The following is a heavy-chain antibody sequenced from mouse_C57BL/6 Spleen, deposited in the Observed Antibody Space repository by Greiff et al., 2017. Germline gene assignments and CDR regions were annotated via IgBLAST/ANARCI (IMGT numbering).Heavy chain of an antibody. J-gene: IGHJ4*01. D-gene: IGHD1-1*01. V-gene: IGHV1-53*01. Sequence: QVQLQQPGTELVKPGASVKLSCKASGYTFTSYWMHWVKQRPGQGLGWIGNINPSNGGTNYNEKFKSKATLTVDKSSSTAYMQLSSLTSEDSAVYSCARGGATVVENYYAMDYWGQGTSVTVSS. CDR3: ARGGATVVENYYAMDY. CDR2: INPSNGGT. CDR1: GYTFTSYW.